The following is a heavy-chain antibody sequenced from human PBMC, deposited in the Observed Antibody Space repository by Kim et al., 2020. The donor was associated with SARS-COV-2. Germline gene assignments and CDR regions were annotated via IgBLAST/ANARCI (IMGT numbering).Heavy chain of an antibody. D-gene: IGHD3-16*02. Sequence: ASVKVSCKASGYTFTSYYIHWVRQAPGQGLEWMGIINSSGGSTSYAQKLQGRVTMTTDTSTSTAYMELSSLRSEATAVYYCAREAGYRFYYLYSGMDD. J-gene: IGHJ6*01. CDR3: AREAGYRFYYLYSGMDD. V-gene: IGHV1-46*01. CDR2: INSSGGST. CDR1: GYTFTSYY.